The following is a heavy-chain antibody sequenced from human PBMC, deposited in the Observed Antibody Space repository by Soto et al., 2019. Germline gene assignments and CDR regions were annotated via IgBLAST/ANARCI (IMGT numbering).Heavy chain of an antibody. CDR1: GFTFSSYS. V-gene: IGHV3-21*01. J-gene: IGHJ3*02. D-gene: IGHD3-22*01. CDR3: ARPKHYYYDSSGYSGAFDI. Sequence: PGGSLRLSCAASGFTFSSYSMNWVRQAPGKGLDWVSSISSSSSYIYYADSVKGRFTISRDNAKNSLYLQMNSLRAEVTAVYYCARPKHYYYDSSGYSGAFDIWGQGTMVTVSS. CDR2: ISSSSSYI.